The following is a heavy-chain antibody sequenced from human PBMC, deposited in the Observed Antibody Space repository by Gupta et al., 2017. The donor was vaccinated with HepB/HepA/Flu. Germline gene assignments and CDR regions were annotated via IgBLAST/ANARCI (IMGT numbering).Heavy chain of an antibody. J-gene: IGHJ3*02. V-gene: IGHV1-18*01. Sequence: QVPLVQSRPDVKKPAASVTVTCKASGYTFINYAINWVRQAPGQGLEWMGWISANNGNTHYAQKFQGRLTMTTDTSTSTAYMELRNLRSDDTAVYYCARDRLGYCTSSSCQAFDIWGQGTMVTVSS. D-gene: IGHD2-2*01. CDR3: ARDRLGYCTSSSCQAFDI. CDR2: ISANNGNT. CDR1: GYTFINYA.